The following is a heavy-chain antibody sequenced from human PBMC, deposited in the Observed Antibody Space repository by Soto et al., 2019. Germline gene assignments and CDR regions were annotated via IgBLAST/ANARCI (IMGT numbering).Heavy chain of an antibody. CDR1: GYTFTSYY. CDR2: INPSGGST. CDR3: AVGYCSGGSCSAFAI. D-gene: IGHD2-15*01. V-gene: IGHV1-46*01. Sequence: QVQLVQSGAEVKKPGASVKVSCKASGYTFTSYYMHWVRQAPGQGLEWMGIINPSGGSTSYAQKFQGRVTMTRDTSTSTVYMELSSLRSEDTAVYYCAVGYCSGGSCSAFAIWGQGTMVTVSS. J-gene: IGHJ3*02.